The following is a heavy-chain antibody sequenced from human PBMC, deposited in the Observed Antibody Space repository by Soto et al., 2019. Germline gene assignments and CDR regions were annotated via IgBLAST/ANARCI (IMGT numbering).Heavy chain of an antibody. J-gene: IGHJ6*02. CDR3: ASPSCSSTSCLLAPYYGMDV. Sequence: PGGSLGPPCAAPKFTVRINYMSWVGHAPRKGLEWVSVIYSGGSTYYADSVKGRFTISRDNSKNTLYLQMNSLRAEDTAVYYCASPSCSSTSCLLAPYYGMDVWGQGSRGTVSS. CDR1: KFTVRINY. CDR2: IYSGGST. D-gene: IGHD2-2*01. V-gene: IGHV3-53*01.